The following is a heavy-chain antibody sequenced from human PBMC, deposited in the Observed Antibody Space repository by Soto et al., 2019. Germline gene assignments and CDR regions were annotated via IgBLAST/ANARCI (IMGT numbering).Heavy chain of an antibody. J-gene: IGHJ3*01. CDR2: IYYSGST. V-gene: IGHV4-59*01. CDR3: ARGGDGYSLDGFDL. Sequence: PSETLSLTGTVSGGSISSYYWSWIRQPPGKGLEWIGYIYYSGSTNYNPSLRSRVTISVDTSKNQFSLKLSSVTAADTAVYYWARGGDGYSLDGFDLCGQGTRVTVSS. D-gene: IGHD5-18*01. CDR1: GGSISSYY.